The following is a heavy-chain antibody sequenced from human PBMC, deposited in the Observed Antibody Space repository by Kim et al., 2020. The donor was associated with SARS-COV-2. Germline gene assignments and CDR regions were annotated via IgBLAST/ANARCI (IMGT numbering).Heavy chain of an antibody. Sequence: GGSLRLSCAASGFTFSSYGMHWVRQVPGKGLEWVAVIWYDGSNKFYADSVKGRFTISRDNSKNTLYLQMNSLRVEDAAVYYCARDGPSSGYQFDYWGQGT. J-gene: IGHJ4*02. D-gene: IGHD3-22*01. CDR3: ARDGPSSGYQFDY. CDR2: IWYDGSNK. CDR1: GFTFSSYG. V-gene: IGHV3-33*01.